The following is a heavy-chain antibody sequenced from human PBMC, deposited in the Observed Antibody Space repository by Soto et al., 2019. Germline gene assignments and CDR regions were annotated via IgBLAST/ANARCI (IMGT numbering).Heavy chain of an antibody. J-gene: IGHJ1*01. CDR2: IAYDGSKK. CDR1: GFSFSYYA. CDR3: ASPYCSGGSCYHTEYFQH. V-gene: IGHV3-30-3*01. Sequence: GSLRLSCAASGFSFSYYAMHWVRQAPGKGLEWVAVIAYDGSKKYYADSVKGRFTISRDNSKNTLYLQMNSLRDEDTAVYYCASPYCSGGSCYHTEYFQHWGQGTLVTVSS. D-gene: IGHD2-15*01.